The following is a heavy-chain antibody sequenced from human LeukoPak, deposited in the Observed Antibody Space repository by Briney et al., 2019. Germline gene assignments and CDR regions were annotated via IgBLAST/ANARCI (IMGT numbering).Heavy chain of an antibody. V-gene: IGHV4-34*01. CDR1: GGSFSGYY. Sequence: SETLSLTCAVYGGSFSGYYWGWIRQPPGKGLEWIGEINHSGSTNYNPSLKSRVTISVDTSKNQFSLKLSSVTAADTAVYYCWVAPTTRALYYYYYMDVWGKGTTVTVSS. D-gene: IGHD1-14*01. J-gene: IGHJ6*03. CDR3: WVAPTTRALYYYYYMDV. CDR2: INHSGST.